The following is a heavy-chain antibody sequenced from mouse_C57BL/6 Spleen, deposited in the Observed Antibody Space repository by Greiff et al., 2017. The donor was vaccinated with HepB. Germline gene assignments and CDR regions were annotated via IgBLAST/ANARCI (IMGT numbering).Heavy chain of an antibody. V-gene: IGHV1-82*01. J-gene: IGHJ2*01. Sequence: VQLQQSGPELVKPGASVKISCKASGYAFSSSWMNWVKQRPGKGLEWIGRIYPGDGDTNYNGKFKGKATLTADKSSSTAYMQLSSLTSEDSAVYYCARFDYYDGYWGQGTTLTVSS. CDR1: GYAFSSSW. D-gene: IGHD2-4*01. CDR2: IYPGDGDT. CDR3: ARFDYYDGY.